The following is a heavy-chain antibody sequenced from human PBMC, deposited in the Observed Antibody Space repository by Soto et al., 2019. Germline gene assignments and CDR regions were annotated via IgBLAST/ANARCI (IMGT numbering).Heavy chain of an antibody. CDR3: ARTGYSSSWYWFDP. CDR2: IYHSGST. CDR1: GGSISSGGYS. V-gene: IGHV4-30-2*01. D-gene: IGHD6-13*01. Sequence: QLQLQESGSGLVKPSQTLSLTCAVSGGSISSGGYSWSWIRQPPGKGLEWIGYIYHSGSTYYNPSLKSRVTIAEDRSKNQFSLKLSSVTAADTAVYYCARTGYSSSWYWFDPWGQGTLVTVSS. J-gene: IGHJ5*02.